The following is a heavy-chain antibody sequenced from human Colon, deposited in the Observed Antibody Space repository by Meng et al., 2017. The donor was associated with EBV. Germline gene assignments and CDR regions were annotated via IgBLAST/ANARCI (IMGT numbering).Heavy chain of an antibody. CDR1: GYSITSGEYS. D-gene: IGHD3-10*01. Sequence: QVQLQESGSGLVRPSQTLSLTCAVSGYSITSGEYSWTWNRQPPGKGLEWIGYIYHGVNIYYTPSLRSRVTISVDKSRNQFSLKLTSVSAADTAVYYCVRDTRRGGGWFDPWGQGTLVTVSS. V-gene: IGHV4-30-2*01. CDR2: IYHGVNI. CDR3: VRDTRRGGGWFDP. J-gene: IGHJ5*02.